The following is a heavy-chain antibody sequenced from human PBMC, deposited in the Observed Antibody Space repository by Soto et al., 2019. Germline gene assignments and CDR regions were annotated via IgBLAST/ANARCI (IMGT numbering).Heavy chain of an antibody. CDR1: GYIFSDYG. CDR2: ISTYSGNA. Sequence: VHVVQSGAEVKKPGDSVKVSCKTSGYIFSDYGINWVRQAPGQGLEWMGWISTYSGNANLAQKLQGRVTMTTDTSTNTAYMELRSLKSDDTAVYYCAKRTSGTTWGESDYWGQGTLVTVSS. V-gene: IGHV1-18*04. J-gene: IGHJ4*02. D-gene: IGHD3-10*01. CDR3: AKRTSGTTWGESDY.